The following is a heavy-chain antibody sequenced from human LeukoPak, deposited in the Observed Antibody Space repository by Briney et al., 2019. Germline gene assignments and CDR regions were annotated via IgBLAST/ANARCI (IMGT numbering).Heavy chain of an antibody. CDR1: GGXISTYY. CDR3: ARGDVVATALDP. D-gene: IGHD5-12*01. Sequence: PSETLSLTCIVSGGXISTYYCNWIRQPPGKGLEWIGYIYYSGSTKYNPSLKTRVTISVDTSKNQFSLKLSSVTAADTAVYYCARGDVVATALDPWGQGTLVTVSS. V-gene: IGHV4-59*08. CDR2: IYYSGST. J-gene: IGHJ5*02.